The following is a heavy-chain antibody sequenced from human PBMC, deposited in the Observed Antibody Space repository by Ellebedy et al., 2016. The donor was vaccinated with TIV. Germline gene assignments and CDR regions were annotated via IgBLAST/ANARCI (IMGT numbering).Heavy chain of an antibody. Sequence: MPSETLSLTCTVSGGPISSSPYHWGWIRQPPGKGLEWFGSISYIGGTYYSPSLKSRVTISVDTSKNHFSLKLSSVTAADTAVYYCARGRRWGDYWGQGTLVTVSS. V-gene: IGHV4-39*02. CDR1: GGPISSSPYH. CDR3: ARGRRWGDY. D-gene: IGHD3-16*01. CDR2: ISYIGGT. J-gene: IGHJ4*02.